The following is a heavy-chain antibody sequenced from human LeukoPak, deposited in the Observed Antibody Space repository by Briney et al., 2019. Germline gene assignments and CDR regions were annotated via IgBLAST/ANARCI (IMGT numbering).Heavy chain of an antibody. CDR1: GGTFSSYA. Sequence: SVKVSCKASGGTFSSYAISWVRQAPGQGLEWMGRIIPILGIANYAQKFQGRVAITADKSTSTAYMELSSLRSEDTAVYYCARDPDYYAGDPSYYFDYWGQGTLVTVSS. V-gene: IGHV1-69*04. CDR2: IIPILGIA. CDR3: ARDPDYYAGDPSYYFDY. J-gene: IGHJ4*02. D-gene: IGHD3-10*01.